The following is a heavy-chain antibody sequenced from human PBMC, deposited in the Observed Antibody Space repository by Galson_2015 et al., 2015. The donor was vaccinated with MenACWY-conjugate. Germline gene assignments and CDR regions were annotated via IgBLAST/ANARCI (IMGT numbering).Heavy chain of an antibody. Sequence: SLRLSCAASGFTFSSYWMQWVRQAPGKGLVWVSRINGDGSTTTYADSVKGRFTISRDNAKNTLYLQMNSLRAEDTAVYYCARKEGAFDMWGRRTMVTVSS. CDR2: INGDGSTT. V-gene: IGHV3-74*01. CDR1: GFTFSSYW. CDR3: ARKEGAFDM. J-gene: IGHJ3*02.